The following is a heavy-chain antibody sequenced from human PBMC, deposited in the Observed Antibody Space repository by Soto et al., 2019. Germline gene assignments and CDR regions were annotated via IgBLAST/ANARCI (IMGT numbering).Heavy chain of an antibody. V-gene: IGHV3-23*01. Sequence: GGSLRLSCAASGFTFSSYAMSGVRQAPGKGLEWVSAISGSGGSTYYADAVKGRFTISRDNSKNTLYLQMNSLRAEDTAVYYCAKDREIAAAGRDFQHWGQGTLVTVSS. J-gene: IGHJ1*01. CDR3: AKDREIAAAGRDFQH. D-gene: IGHD6-13*01. CDR1: GFTFSSYA. CDR2: ISGSGGST.